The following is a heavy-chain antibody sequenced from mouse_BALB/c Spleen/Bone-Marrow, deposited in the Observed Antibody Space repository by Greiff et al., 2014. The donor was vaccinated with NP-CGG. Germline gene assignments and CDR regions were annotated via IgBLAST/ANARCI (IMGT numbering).Heavy chain of an antibody. CDR2: IDPANGNT. V-gene: IGHV14-3*02. Sequence: EVKLMESGAELVKPGASVKLSSTASGFNIKDTYMHWVKQRPEQGLEWIGRIDPANGNTKYDPKFQGKATITADTSSNTAYLQLSSLTSEDTAVYYCAMYYYGSSLFAYWGQGTLVTVSA. CDR3: AMYYYGSSLFAY. D-gene: IGHD1-1*01. J-gene: IGHJ3*01. CDR1: GFNIKDTY.